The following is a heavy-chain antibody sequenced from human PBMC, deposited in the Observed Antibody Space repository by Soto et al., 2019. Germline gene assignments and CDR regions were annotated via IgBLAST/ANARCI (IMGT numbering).Heavy chain of an antibody. Sequence: EVQLGESGGGLIQPGGSLRLSCAASGFTVSSNYMSWVRQAPGKGLEWVSVIYSGGSTYYADSVKGRFTISRDNSKNTLYLQMNSLRAEDTAVYYCATLGVPVADKSGYWGQGTLVTVSS. CDR1: GFTVSSNY. J-gene: IGHJ4*02. CDR2: IYSGGST. CDR3: ATLGVPVADKSGY. V-gene: IGHV3-53*01. D-gene: IGHD2-2*01.